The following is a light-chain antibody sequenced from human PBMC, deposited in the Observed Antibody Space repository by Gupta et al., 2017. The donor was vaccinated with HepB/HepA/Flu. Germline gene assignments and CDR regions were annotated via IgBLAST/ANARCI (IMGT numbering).Light chain of an antibody. Sequence: DPAVSVALGQTVRITCQGDSLRSYYASWYQQKPGQAPVLVIYGKNNRPSGIPDRFSGSSSGNTASLTITGAQAEDEADYYCNARDSSGNPNWVFGGGTKLTVL. V-gene: IGLV3-19*01. CDR1: SLRSYY. J-gene: IGLJ3*02. CDR2: GKN. CDR3: NARDSSGNPNWV.